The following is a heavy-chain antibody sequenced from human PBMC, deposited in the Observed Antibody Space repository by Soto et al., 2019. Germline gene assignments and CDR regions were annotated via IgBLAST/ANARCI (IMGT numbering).Heavy chain of an antibody. D-gene: IGHD2-2*01. J-gene: IGHJ6*02. CDR3: AREAPYCTSATCPKFYDMDV. CDR2: IIPILNSP. CDR1: GGTFGSYA. Sequence: QVQLVQSGAEVKKPGSSVKVSCKASGGTFGSYAITWVRRAPGQGLEWLWGIIPILNSPAYAQKFQARVVITADEITNTAYMELNSLRFDDTAVYYCAREAPYCTSATCPKFYDMDVWGQGTTVTVAS. V-gene: IGHV1-69*01.